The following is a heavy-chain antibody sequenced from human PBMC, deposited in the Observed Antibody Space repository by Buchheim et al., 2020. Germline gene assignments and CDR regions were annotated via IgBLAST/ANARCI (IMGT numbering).Heavy chain of an antibody. J-gene: IGHJ4*02. CDR1: GFTFSRYH. D-gene: IGHD2-15*01. CDR3: AKDRSYCSGGSCPNYFGY. V-gene: IGHV3-30*18. CDR2: ISYDGSHK. Sequence: QVQLVESGGGVVQPGRSLRLSCAASGFTFSRYHMHWVRQAPGKGLEWLAVISYDGSHKYYADSVKGRFTISRDNSKNTLYLQMNSLRAEDTAVYYCAKDRSYCSGGSCPNYFGYWGQGTL.